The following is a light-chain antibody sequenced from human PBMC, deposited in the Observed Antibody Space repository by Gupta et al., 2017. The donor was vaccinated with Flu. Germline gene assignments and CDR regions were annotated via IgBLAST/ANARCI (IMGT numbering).Light chain of an antibody. V-gene: IGLV3-25*02. CDR1: ALPNKY. J-gene: IGLJ3*02. CDR3: DSADNGATYQVL. Sequence: SYDLTQPPSVSVSPGQTARITCSGDALPNKYSYWYQQKSGQAPVLVIYDDSERPSGIPERFSGSSSGTTGTLTISGVQAEDEADYYCDSADNGATYQVLFGGGTKLTVL. CDR2: DDS.